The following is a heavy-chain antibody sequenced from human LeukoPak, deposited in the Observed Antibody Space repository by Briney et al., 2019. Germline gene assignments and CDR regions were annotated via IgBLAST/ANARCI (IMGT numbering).Heavy chain of an antibody. J-gene: IGHJ4*02. D-gene: IGHD6-25*01. CDR3: AKSALRFSGPFDY. Sequence: PGGSLRLSCAASGFTFSSYGMSWVRQAPGKGLEWLSAISGSGGSTYYADSVKGRFAISRDNSKNTLYLQMNSLRAEDTAIYYCAKSALRFSGPFDYWGQGTLVTVSS. V-gene: IGHV3-23*01. CDR1: GFTFSSYG. CDR2: ISGSGGST.